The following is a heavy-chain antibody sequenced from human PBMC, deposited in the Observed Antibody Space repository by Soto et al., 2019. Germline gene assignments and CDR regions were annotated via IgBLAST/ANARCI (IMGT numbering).Heavy chain of an antibody. CDR1: GFTFSSYA. D-gene: IGHD6-19*01. J-gene: IGHJ6*02. CDR3: AGQYTSPRWLGTYYYYGMDV. Sequence: PGGSLRLSCAASGFTFSSYAMHWVRQAPGKGLEWVAVISYDGSNKYYADSVKGRFTISRDNSKNTLYLQMNSLRAEDTAVYYCAGQYTSPRWLGTYYYYGMDVWGQGTTVTVSS. V-gene: IGHV3-30-3*01. CDR2: ISYDGSNK.